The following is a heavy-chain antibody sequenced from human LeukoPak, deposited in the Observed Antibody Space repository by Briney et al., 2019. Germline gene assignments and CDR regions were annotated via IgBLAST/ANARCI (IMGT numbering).Heavy chain of an antibody. J-gene: IGHJ4*02. D-gene: IGHD6-13*01. CDR3: ARSYSSSSYFDY. V-gene: IGHV4-30-4*08. CDR1: GGSISSGDYY. CDR2: IYYSGST. Sequence: SSQTLSLTCTVSGGSISSGDYYWSWIRQPPGKGLEWIGYIYYSGSTYYNPSLKSRVTISVDTSKNQFSLKLSSVTAADTAVYYCARSYSSSSYFDYWGQGTLVTVSS.